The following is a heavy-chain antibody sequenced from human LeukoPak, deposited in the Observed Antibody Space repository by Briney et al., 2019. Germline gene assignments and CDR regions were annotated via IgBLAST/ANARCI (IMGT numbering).Heavy chain of an antibody. CDR2: ISSSSSYI. CDR1: GFTFSSYS. V-gene: IGHV3-21*01. Sequence: TGGSLRLSCAASGFTFSSYSMNWVRQAPGKGLEWVSSISSSSSYIYYADSVKGRFTISRDNAKNSLYLQMNSLRAEDTAVYYCARDRGVYYDFWSGPPPPPDWFDPWGQGTLVTVSS. CDR3: ARDRGVYYDFWSGPPPPPDWFDP. D-gene: IGHD3-3*01. J-gene: IGHJ5*02.